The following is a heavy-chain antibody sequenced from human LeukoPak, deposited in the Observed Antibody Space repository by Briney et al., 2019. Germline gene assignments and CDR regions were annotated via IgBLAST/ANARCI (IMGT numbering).Heavy chain of an antibody. V-gene: IGHV4-4*02. CDR1: GGSLSSSNW. CDR2: IYHSGST. J-gene: IGHJ5*02. D-gene: IGHD5-24*01. CDR3: ARQGMWNPDGSQPNGWFDP. Sequence: SGTLSLTCAVSGGSLSSSNWWSWVRQPPGKGLEWIGEIYHSGSTNYNPSLKSRVTISVDKSKNQFSLKLSSVTAADTAVYYCARQGMWNPDGSQPNGWFDPWGQGTLVTVSS.